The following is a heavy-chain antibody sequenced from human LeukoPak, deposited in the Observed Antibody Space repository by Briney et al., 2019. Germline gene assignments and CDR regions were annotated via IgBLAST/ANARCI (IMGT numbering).Heavy chain of an antibody. D-gene: IGHD6-25*01. CDR3: ARDEAAALY. J-gene: IGHJ4*02. V-gene: IGHV1-18*04. Sequence: ASVKVSCKASGYTFTGYYMHWVRQAPGQGLEWMGWITIYNGNTNYAQKFQGRVTLTTDTSTNTVYMELRNLRSDDTAVYYCARDEAAALYWGQGTLVTVSS. CDR1: GYTFTGYY. CDR2: ITIYNGNT.